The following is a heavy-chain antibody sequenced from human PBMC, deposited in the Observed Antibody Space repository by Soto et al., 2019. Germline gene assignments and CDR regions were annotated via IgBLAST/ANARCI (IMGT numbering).Heavy chain of an antibody. CDR2: INPDSDNT. J-gene: IGHJ6*02. Sequence: ASVKVSCKTSGYTVTNYDINWVRQAAGQGLEWMGWINPDSDNTGYAQKFQGRVTMTRDTSISTAYMELNSLRSEDTAVYYCARGRRYCTTTSCYPPALFPYGMDVWGQGTTVTAP. CDR1: GYTVTNYD. V-gene: IGHV1-8*01. D-gene: IGHD2-2*01. CDR3: ARGRRYCTTTSCYPPALFPYGMDV.